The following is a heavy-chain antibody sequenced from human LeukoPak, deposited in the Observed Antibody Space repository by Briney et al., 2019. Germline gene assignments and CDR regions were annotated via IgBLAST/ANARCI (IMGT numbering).Heavy chain of an antibody. CDR1: GYSFTSYS. V-gene: IGHV5-51*01. CDR2: IYPYDSEI. CDR3: ARPNWARRYFDY. D-gene: IGHD7-27*01. Sequence: GESLKISCKASGYSFTSYSIAWVRQMPGKGLEWMGVIYPYDSEIRYSPSFQGQVTISADKSISTAYLQWSSLKASDTAMYYCARPNWARRYFDYWGQGTLVTVSS. J-gene: IGHJ4*02.